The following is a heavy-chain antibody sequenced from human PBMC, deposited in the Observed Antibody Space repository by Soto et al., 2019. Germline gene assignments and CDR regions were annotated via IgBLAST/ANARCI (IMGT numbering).Heavy chain of an antibody. CDR2: ISVYNGNT. J-gene: IGHJ4*02. CDR3: ARSGISWNLREFDY. Sequence: GASVKVSCKASDYTFTSYGIIWVRQAPGQGLEWIGWISVYNGNTNYAQKFRGRVTMTTDISTATAYMEMRSLRSDDTAVYYCARSGISWNLREFDYWGQGTLVTVSS. CDR1: DYTFTSYG. V-gene: IGHV1-18*01. D-gene: IGHD6-13*01.